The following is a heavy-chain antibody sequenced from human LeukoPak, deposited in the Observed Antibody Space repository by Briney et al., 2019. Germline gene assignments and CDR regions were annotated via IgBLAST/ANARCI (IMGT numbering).Heavy chain of an antibody. CDR3: ARALLWFGEGGYFDY. Sequence: GASVKVSRKASGYTFTSYAMHWVRQAPGQRLEWMGWINAGNGNTKYSQKFQGRVTITRDTSASTAYMELSSLRSEDTAVYYCARALLWFGEGGYFDYWGQGTLVTVSS. CDR1: GYTFTSYA. J-gene: IGHJ4*02. V-gene: IGHV1-3*01. CDR2: INAGNGNT. D-gene: IGHD3-10*01.